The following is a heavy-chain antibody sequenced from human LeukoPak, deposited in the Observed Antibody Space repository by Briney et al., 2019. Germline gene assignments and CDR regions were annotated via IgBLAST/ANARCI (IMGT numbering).Heavy chain of an antibody. D-gene: IGHD3-22*01. CDR2: ISAYNGNT. J-gene: IGHJ4*02. V-gene: IGHV1-18*04. CDR1: GYIFTDYY. CDR3: ARGSAYDSSGCPDY. Sequence: GASVKVSCKASGYIFTDYYMHWARQAPGQGLEWMGWISAYNGNTNYAQKLQGRVTMTTDTSTSTAYMELRSLRSDDTAVYYCARGSAYDSSGCPDYWGQGTLVTVSS.